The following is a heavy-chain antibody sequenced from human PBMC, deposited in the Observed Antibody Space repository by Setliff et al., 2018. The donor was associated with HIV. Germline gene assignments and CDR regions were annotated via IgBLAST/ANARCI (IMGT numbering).Heavy chain of an antibody. V-gene: IGHV3-21*01. Sequence: GGSLRLSCAASGFKFSSYTINWVRQAPGKGLEWVSSISGSGGYIFYADSVKGRFTISRDNDKNSVFLQMNSLRDEDTALYYRASAKGLNYWGQGAQVTVSS. CDR1: GFKFSSYT. J-gene: IGHJ4*02. CDR3: ASAKGLNY. CDR2: ISGSGGYI.